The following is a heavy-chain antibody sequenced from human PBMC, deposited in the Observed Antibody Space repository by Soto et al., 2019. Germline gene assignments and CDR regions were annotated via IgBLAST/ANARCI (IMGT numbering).Heavy chain of an antibody. D-gene: IGHD4-17*01. Sequence: SETLSLTCTVSGGSVNTVGVYWTWIRQPPGKGLEWLGYINYGGSTEYNLSLKNRVTISVDTSKNQFSLKLSSVTAADTAVYYCGRISSHGDYAYWGQGTLVTVSS. V-gene: IGHV4-61*08. CDR3: GRISSHGDYAY. CDR1: GGSVNTVGVY. J-gene: IGHJ4*02. CDR2: INYGGST.